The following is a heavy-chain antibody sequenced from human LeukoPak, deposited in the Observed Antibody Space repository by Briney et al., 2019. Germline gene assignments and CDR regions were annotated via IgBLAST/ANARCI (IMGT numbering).Heavy chain of an antibody. D-gene: IGHD5-18*01. J-gene: IGHJ4*02. CDR3: ARDADSYGFDY. Sequence: KPSETLSLTCTVSGVSISSYYWSWLRQPPGKGLEWIGYIYYSGSTNYNPSLKSRVTISVDTSKNQFSLKLSSVTAADTAVYYCARDADSYGFDYWGQGTLVTVSS. V-gene: IGHV4-59*01. CDR2: IYYSGST. CDR1: GVSISSYY.